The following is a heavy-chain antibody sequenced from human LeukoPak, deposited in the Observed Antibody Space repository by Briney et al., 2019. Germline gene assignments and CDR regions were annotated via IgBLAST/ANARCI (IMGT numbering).Heavy chain of an antibody. D-gene: IGHD3-9*01. J-gene: IGHJ4*02. Sequence: ASVKVSCKASGYTFTGYDIHWVRQAPGQGLEWMGRINPNNGGTTYAQKFQGRVTVTRDTSTSTAYMELRRLRSDDTAVYYCARVISTGYYIDYWGQGTLVTVSS. V-gene: IGHV1-2*06. CDR1: GYTFTGYD. CDR2: INPNNGGT. CDR3: ARVISTGYYIDY.